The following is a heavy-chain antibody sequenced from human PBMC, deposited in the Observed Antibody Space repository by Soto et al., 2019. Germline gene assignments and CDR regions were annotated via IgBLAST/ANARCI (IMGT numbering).Heavy chain of an antibody. CDR3: ARDAVVTRGIDY. Sequence: EVQLVESGGGLVQPGGSLRLSCVASGFTFSDSWMHWVRQAPGKGLVWVSRVNEHGTDSHYADSVTGRFTISRDNANNTVYLQMNGLRAEDTAVYYWARDAVVTRGIDYWGQGTLVTVSS. CDR2: VNEHGTDS. V-gene: IGHV3-74*01. D-gene: IGHD6-19*01. J-gene: IGHJ4*02. CDR1: GFTFSDSW.